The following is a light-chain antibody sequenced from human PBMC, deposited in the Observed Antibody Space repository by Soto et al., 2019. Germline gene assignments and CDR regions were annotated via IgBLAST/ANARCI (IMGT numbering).Light chain of an antibody. J-gene: IGLJ1*01. CDR3: SSYTSSSTSV. CDR2: DVS. V-gene: IGLV2-14*01. CDR1: SSDVGGYNY. Sequence: QSVVTQPASVCGSPGQSINISCTGTSSDVGGYNYVSWYQQHPGKAPKLMIYDVSNRPSGVSNRFSGSKSGNTASLTISGLQAEDEADYYCSSYTSSSTSVFGTGTKVTVL.